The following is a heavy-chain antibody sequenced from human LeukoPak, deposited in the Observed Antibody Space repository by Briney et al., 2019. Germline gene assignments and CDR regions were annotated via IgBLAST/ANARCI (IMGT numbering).Heavy chain of an antibody. Sequence: SVKVSCKASGGTFSSYAISWVRQAPGQGREWMGGIIPIFGTANYAQKFQGRVTITADESTSTAYMELSSLRSEDTAVYYCASEYSSGWTLFDYWGRGTLVAVSS. V-gene: IGHV1-69*13. D-gene: IGHD6-19*01. CDR3: ASEYSSGWTLFDY. CDR2: IIPIFGTA. CDR1: GGTFSSYA. J-gene: IGHJ4*02.